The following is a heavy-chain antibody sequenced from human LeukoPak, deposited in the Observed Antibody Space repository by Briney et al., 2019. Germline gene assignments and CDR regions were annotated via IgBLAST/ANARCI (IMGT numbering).Heavy chain of an antibody. Sequence: SETLSLTCAVYGGSFSGYYWSWIRQPPGKGLEWIGEINHSGSTNYNPSLKSRVTISVDTSKNQFSLKLSSVTAADTAVYYCARIPTQSTKDYYYYGMDVWGQGTTVTVSS. J-gene: IGHJ6*02. V-gene: IGHV4-34*01. CDR2: INHSGST. CDR3: ARIPTQSTKDYYYYGMDV. D-gene: IGHD2-2*01. CDR1: GGSFSGYY.